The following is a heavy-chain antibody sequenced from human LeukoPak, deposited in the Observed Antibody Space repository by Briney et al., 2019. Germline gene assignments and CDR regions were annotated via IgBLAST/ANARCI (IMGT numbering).Heavy chain of an antibody. CDR2: INHSGST. D-gene: IGHD6-13*01. CDR1: GGSFSGYY. Sequence: SETLSLTCAVYGGSFSGYYWSWIRQPPGKGLEWIGEINHSGSTNYNPSLKSQVTISVDTSKNQFSLKLSSVTAADTAVYYCARALQLEPFDYWGQGTLVTVSS. V-gene: IGHV4-34*01. J-gene: IGHJ4*02. CDR3: ARALQLEPFDY.